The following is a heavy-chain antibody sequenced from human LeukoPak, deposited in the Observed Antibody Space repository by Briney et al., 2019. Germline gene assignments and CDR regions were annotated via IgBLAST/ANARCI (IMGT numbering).Heavy chain of an antibody. CDR1: GFTFSSYA. Sequence: GGSLRLSFAASGFTFSSYAISWVRQAPGKGLEWVSAISGSGGSTYYADSVKGRFTISRDNSKNTLYLQMNSLRAEDTAVYYCATSTLRYFDWLLARDYWGQGTLVTVSS. V-gene: IGHV3-23*01. CDR2: ISGSGGST. CDR3: ATSTLRYFDWLLARDY. J-gene: IGHJ4*02. D-gene: IGHD3-9*01.